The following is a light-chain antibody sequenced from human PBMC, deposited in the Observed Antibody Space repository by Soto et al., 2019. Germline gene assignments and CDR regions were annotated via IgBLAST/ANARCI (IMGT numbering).Light chain of an antibody. J-gene: IGLJ1*01. Sequence: QSVLTQPPSASGTPGQIVAISCSGSSSNIGSNTVTWYQQLPGTAPKLLIYSTSQRSSGVPGRFSGSKSGASASLSISGLQSEDEADYYCAAWDDRLDVYVFGTGTKVTVL. CDR3: AAWDDRLDVYV. CDR2: STS. CDR1: SSNIGSNT. V-gene: IGLV1-44*01.